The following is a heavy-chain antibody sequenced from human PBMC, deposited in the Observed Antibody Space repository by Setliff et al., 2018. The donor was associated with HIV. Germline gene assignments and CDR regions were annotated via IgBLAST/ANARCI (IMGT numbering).Heavy chain of an antibody. J-gene: IGHJ3*02. D-gene: IGHD3-22*01. Sequence: SETLSLTCAVSGDSVSGYYWSWIRQPAGRGLEWIGRVHNSAGSNYNPSLKSRVTMPVDTAKNQLSLKLTAVSAADTAVYYCARDRIEVLADSPHDVFDIWGRGIMVTVS. CDR2: VHNSAGS. CDR3: ARDRIEVLADSPHDVFDI. V-gene: IGHV4-4*07. CDR1: GDSVSGYY.